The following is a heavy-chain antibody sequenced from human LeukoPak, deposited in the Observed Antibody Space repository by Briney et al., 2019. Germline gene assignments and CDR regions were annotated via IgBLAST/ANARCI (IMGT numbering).Heavy chain of an antibody. V-gene: IGHV4-39*01. J-gene: IGHJ5*02. CDR1: GDSITSGGFY. D-gene: IGHD4/OR15-4a*01. Sequence: SETLSLTCNVSGDSITSGGFYWAWIRQSPGKGLEWIGNVYYSGTTQYNPSLKGRGTISIDMSKNQFSLNLNSVSVTDTAIYYCARRDYAAWFDPWGQGTLVTVSS. CDR3: ARRDYAAWFDP. CDR2: VYYSGTT.